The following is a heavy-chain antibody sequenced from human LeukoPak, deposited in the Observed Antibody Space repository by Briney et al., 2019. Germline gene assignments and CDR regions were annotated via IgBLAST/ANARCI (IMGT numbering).Heavy chain of an antibody. Sequence: GGSLRLSCEASGFTFSSYEMNWVRQAPGKELEWVSYISGSGDTLYYADSVKGRFTISRDNSKNSLYLQMNSLRAEYTAVYYCARGLGPGPYFDYWGQGTLVTVSS. D-gene: IGHD1-14*01. J-gene: IGHJ4*02. V-gene: IGHV3-48*03. CDR2: ISGSGDTL. CDR1: GFTFSSYE. CDR3: ARGLGPGPYFDY.